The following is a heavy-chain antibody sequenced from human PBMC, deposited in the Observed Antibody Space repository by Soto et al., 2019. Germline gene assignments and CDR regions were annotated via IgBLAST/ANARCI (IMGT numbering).Heavy chain of an antibody. CDR3: AKVGHSGFYQYYFDY. V-gene: IGHV3-9*03. CDR2: IGWNGDAI. Sequence: EVQLVESGGGLVQPGRSLRLSCAASGFTFDDYAMHWVRQPPGKGLEWVSGIGWNGDAIGYADSVRGRFTISRDNAKSSRYLQMNSLTAEDMAFYYCAKVGHSGFYQYYFDYRGQGTLVTVSS. CDR1: GFTFDDYA. J-gene: IGHJ4*02. D-gene: IGHD6-19*01.